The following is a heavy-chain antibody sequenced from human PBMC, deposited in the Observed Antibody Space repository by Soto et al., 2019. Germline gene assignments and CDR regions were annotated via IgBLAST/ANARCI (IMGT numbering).Heavy chain of an antibody. J-gene: IGHJ6*02. CDR3: ARDRGSYGMDV. V-gene: IGHV4-31*03. Sequence: QVQLQESGPGLVKPSQTLSLTCTVSGDSVSGGYYWSWVRQRPRKGLEWIGYVSPIGTPYYSPSLTSRVSISIDTSKNQLSLKVRSVTAAAPAGYYCARDRGSYGMDVWRQGTTVAVSS. CDR2: VSPIGTP. CDR1: GDSVSGGYY.